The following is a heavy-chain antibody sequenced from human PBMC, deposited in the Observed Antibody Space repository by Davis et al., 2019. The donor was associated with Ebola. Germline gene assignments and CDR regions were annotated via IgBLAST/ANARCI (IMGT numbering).Heavy chain of an antibody. J-gene: IGHJ3*02. CDR1: GGSISSYY. V-gene: IGHV4-59*01. CDR2: IYYSGST. CDR3: ARSERYQLPLAYCGGDCYRDAFDI. Sequence: PSETLSLTCTVSGGSISSYYWSWIRQPPGKGLEWIGYIYYSGSTNYNPSLKSRVTISVDTSKNQFSLKLSSVTAADTAVYYCARSERYQLPLAYCGGDCYRDAFDIWGQGTMVTVSS. D-gene: IGHD2-21*01.